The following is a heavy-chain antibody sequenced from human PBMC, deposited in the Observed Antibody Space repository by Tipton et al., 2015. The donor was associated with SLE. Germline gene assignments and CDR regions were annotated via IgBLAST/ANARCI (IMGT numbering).Heavy chain of an antibody. Sequence: LRLSCTVSGASISSYYWSWVRQPPGKGLEWIGYVYDIDSTNYNPSLKSRVTISLDPSKNQFSLKLSSVTAADTAIYYCARGGIYHDDSGNFGYWGQGTLVTASS. J-gene: IGHJ4*02. CDR3: ARGGIYHDDSGNFGY. V-gene: IGHV4-59*01. D-gene: IGHD3-22*01. CDR1: GASISSYY. CDR2: VYDIDST.